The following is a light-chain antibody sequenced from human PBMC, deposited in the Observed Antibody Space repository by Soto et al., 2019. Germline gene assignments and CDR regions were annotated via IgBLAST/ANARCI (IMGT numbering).Light chain of an antibody. CDR1: SSNVGSYKL. CDR2: EVN. Sequence: QSVLTQPASVSGSPGQSITISCTGTSSNVGSYKLVSWYQQHPGKAPKLMIFEVNKRHSGVSNRFSGSTSGDTASLTISGLKVEDEADYYCCSSGGSPTYVFGTGTEVTVL. V-gene: IGLV2-23*02. CDR3: CSSGGSPTYV. J-gene: IGLJ1*01.